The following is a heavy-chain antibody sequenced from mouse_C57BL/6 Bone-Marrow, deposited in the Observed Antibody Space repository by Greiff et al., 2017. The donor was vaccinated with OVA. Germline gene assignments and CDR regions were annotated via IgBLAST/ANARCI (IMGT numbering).Heavy chain of an antibody. CDR1: GYTFTSYW. V-gene: IGHV1-55*01. J-gene: IGHJ4*01. Sequence: QVQLQQPGAELVKPGASVKMSCKASGYTFTSYWITWVKQRPGQGLEWIGDIYPGSGSTNYNETFKSKATLTVDTSSSTAYMQLSSLTSEDSAVYYCAREDYDPLCYAMDYWGQGTSVTVSS. CDR2: IYPGSGST. CDR3: AREDYDPLCYAMDY. D-gene: IGHD2-4*01.